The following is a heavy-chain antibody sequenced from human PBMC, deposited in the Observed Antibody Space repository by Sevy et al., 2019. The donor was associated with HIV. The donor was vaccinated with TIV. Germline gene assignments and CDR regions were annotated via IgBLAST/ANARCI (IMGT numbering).Heavy chain of an antibody. CDR1: GYTFTSYG. J-gene: IGHJ3*02. D-gene: IGHD6-19*01. Sequence: ASVKVSCKASGYTFTSYGISWVRQAPGQGLEWIGWISAYNGNTNYAQKLQGRVTMTTDTSTSTAYMELRSLRSDDTAVYYCARGLLGYSSGWYGPTTKTDDAFDIWGQGTMVTVSS. CDR2: ISAYNGNT. V-gene: IGHV1-18*01. CDR3: ARGLLGYSSGWYGPTTKTDDAFDI.